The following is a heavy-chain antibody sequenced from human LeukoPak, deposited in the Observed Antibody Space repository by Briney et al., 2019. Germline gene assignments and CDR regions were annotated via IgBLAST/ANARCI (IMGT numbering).Heavy chain of an antibody. CDR2: ISSNGGSP. J-gene: IGHJ4*02. V-gene: IGHV3-64*01. Sequence: GGSLRLSCAASGFTFSSYAMHWVRQATGKGLEYVSAISSNGGSPYYANSVKGRFTISRDNSKNTLYLQMSSLRAEDMAVYYCAREYCSGGNCQYYFDYWGQGTLVTVSS. CDR1: GFTFSSYA. CDR3: AREYCSGGNCQYYFDY. D-gene: IGHD2-15*01.